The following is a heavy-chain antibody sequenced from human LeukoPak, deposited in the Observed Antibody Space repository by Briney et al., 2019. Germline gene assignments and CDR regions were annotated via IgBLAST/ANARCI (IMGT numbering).Heavy chain of an antibody. CDR1: GFTFSSYW. V-gene: IGHV3-7*01. D-gene: IGHD4-17*01. CDR3: ATTLTVTTGFY. CDR2: IKEDGSEK. J-gene: IGHJ4*02. Sequence: GGSLRLSCAASGFTFSSYWMSWVRQAPGKGLEWVANIKEDGSEKYYVDSVKGRFTISRDNAENSLYLQMHSLRAEDTAVYYCATTLTVTTGFYWGQGTLVIVSS.